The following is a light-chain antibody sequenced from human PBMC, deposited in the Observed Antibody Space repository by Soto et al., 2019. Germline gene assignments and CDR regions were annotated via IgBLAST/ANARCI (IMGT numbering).Light chain of an antibody. CDR2: WAS. CDR3: QQYYSTPRT. CDR1: QSVLYSSNNKNY. J-gene: IGKJ1*01. V-gene: IGKV4-1*01. Sequence: DIVMTQSPDSLAVSLGERATINCKSSQSVLYSSNNKNYLAWYQQKVGQPPKVVIYWASTRESGVPDRFSGSGSGTDFTLTISSPQAEDVAVYYCQQYYSTPRTFGQGTKVEIK.